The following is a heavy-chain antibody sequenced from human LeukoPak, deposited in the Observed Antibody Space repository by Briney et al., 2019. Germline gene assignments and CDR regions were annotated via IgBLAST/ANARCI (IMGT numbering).Heavy chain of an antibody. V-gene: IGHV4-61*08. J-gene: IGHJ3*02. D-gene: IGHD5-18*01. CDR2: IYYSGST. CDR3: AREQLWPRDAFDI. CDR1: GGSISSGGYS. Sequence: SETLSLTCAVSGGSISSGGYSWSWIRQPPGKGLEWIGHIYYSGSTNYNPSLKSRVTISVDTSKNQFSLKLSSVTAADTAVYYCAREQLWPRDAFDIWGQGTMVTVSS.